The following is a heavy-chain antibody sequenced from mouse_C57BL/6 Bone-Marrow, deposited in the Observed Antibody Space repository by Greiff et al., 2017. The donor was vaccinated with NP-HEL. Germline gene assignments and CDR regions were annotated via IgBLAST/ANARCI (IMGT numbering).Heavy chain of an antibody. V-gene: IGHV14-4*01. Sequence: VQLQQSGAELVRPGASVKLSCTASGFNIKDDYMHWVKQRPEQGLEWIGWIDPENGDTEYASKFQGKATITADTSSNTAYLQLSSLTSDDTAVYYCTTGDDGYYGYFDVWGTGTTVTVSS. D-gene: IGHD2-3*01. CDR1: GFNIKDDY. CDR2: IDPENGDT. CDR3: TTGDDGYYGYFDV. J-gene: IGHJ1*03.